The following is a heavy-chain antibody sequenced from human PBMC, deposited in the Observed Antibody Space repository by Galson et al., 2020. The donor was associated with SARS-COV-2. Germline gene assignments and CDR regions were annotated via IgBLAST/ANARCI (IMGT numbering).Heavy chain of an antibody. J-gene: IGHJ3*01. CDR2: ISGGGGST. CDR3: AKQGVVLAGHAFDF. CDR1: GFTFSSYA. V-gene: IGHV3-23*01. Sequence: GESLKISCAASGFTFSSYAMSWVRQAPGKGLEWVSGISGGGGSTYYADSVKGRFTISRDNSKNTLYLQMNSLRAEDTAVYSCAKQGVVLAGHAFDFWGQGTRVTVSS. D-gene: IGHD2-21*01.